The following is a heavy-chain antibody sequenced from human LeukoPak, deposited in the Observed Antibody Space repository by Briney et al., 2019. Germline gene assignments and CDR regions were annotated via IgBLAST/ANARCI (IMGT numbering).Heavy chain of an antibody. J-gene: IGHJ6*04. CDR3: ARSSSSRYYYYYGMDD. Sequence: ASVKVSCKASGYTFTSYGISWVRQAPGQGLEWMGWISAYNGNTNYAQKLQGRVTMTTDTSTSTAYMELRSLRSDDTAVYYCARSSSSRYYYYYGMDDWGKGTTVTVSS. V-gene: IGHV1-18*04. CDR2: ISAYNGNT. CDR1: GYTFTSYG. D-gene: IGHD6-13*01.